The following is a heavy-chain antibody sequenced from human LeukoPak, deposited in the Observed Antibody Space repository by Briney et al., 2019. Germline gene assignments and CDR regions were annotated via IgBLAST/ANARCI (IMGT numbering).Heavy chain of an antibody. Sequence: ASVTVSFKASGYTFTSYGISWVRQAPGQGLEWMGWISAYNGNTNYAQKPQGRVTMTTDTSTSTAYMELRSLRSDDTAVYYCARGILAYFDWLSSNYYMDVWGKGTTVTVSS. CDR1: GYTFTSYG. V-gene: IGHV1-18*01. CDR3: ARGILAYFDWLSSNYYMDV. J-gene: IGHJ6*03. CDR2: ISAYNGNT. D-gene: IGHD3-9*01.